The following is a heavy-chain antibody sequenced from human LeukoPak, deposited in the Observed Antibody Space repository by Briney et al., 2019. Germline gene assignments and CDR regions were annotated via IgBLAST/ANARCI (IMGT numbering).Heavy chain of an antibody. CDR1: GYTFTGYY. Sequence: GASVKVSCKASGYTFTGYYTHWVRQAPGQGLEWMGWINPNSGGTNYAQKFQGRVTMTRDTSISTAYMELSRLRSDDTAVYYCARAVDIVVVPYFDYWGQGTLVTVSS. D-gene: IGHD2-2*01. V-gene: IGHV1-2*02. CDR3: ARAVDIVVVPYFDY. CDR2: INPNSGGT. J-gene: IGHJ4*02.